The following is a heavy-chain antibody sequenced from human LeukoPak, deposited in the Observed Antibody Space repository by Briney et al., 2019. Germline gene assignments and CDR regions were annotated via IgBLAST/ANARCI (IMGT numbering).Heavy chain of an antibody. D-gene: IGHD3-3*01. CDR1: GFTFSSYS. V-gene: IGHV3-21*04. J-gene: IGHJ5*02. Sequence: GGSLRLSCAASGFTFSSYSMNWVRQAPGKGLEWVSSISSSSSYIYYADSVKGRFTISRDNAKNSLYLQMNSLRAEDTAVYYCARDGAYYDFWSGYWEGWFDPWGQGTLVTVSS. CDR2: ISSSSSYI. CDR3: ARDGAYYDFWSGYWEGWFDP.